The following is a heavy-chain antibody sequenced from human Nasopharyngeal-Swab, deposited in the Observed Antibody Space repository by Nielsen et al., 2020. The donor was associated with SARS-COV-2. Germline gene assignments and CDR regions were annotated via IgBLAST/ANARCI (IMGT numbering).Heavy chain of an antibody. D-gene: IGHD6-19*01. J-gene: IGHJ2*01. CDR2: VYYSGST. Sequence: SETLSLTCTVSGGSISSYYWSWIRQPPGKGLEWIGYVYYSGSTNYNPSLKSRVTISVDTSKNQFSLKLSSVTAADTAVYYCARDLYSSGWYRTNWYFDLWGRGTLVTVSS. CDR3: ARDLYSSGWYRTNWYFDL. V-gene: IGHV4-59*01. CDR1: GGSISSYY.